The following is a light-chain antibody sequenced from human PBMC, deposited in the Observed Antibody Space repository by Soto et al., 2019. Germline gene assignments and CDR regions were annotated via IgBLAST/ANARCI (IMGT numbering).Light chain of an antibody. V-gene: IGLV1-40*01. CDR3: QSYDRSLSGSVV. Sequence: QSVLTQPPSVSGAPGQRVTISCTGSSSNIGAAYDVHWYQQVPGTAPKLLIYGNNNRPSGVPDRFSGSKSGTSASLAIAGLQAEDEADYYCQSYDRSLSGSVVFGGGTKVTVL. CDR2: GNN. J-gene: IGLJ2*01. CDR1: SSNIGAAYD.